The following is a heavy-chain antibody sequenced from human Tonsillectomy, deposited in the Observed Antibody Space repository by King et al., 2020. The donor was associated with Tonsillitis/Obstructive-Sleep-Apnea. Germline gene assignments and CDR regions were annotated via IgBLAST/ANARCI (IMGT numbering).Heavy chain of an antibody. Sequence: QLVQSGGGLVKPGGSLRLSCAASGFTFSDYYMSWIRQAPGTGLEWVSYISNSRSYTNYADSVQGRFTIARDNAKNSLYLQMNSLRAEDSAVYYCVRGGGSAEAYYYYYYGMAVWGQGTTVTVSS. CDR1: GFTFSDYY. CDR2: ISNSRSYT. V-gene: IGHV3-11*06. CDR3: VRGGGSAEAYYYYYYGMAV. D-gene: IGHD3-16*01. J-gene: IGHJ6*02.